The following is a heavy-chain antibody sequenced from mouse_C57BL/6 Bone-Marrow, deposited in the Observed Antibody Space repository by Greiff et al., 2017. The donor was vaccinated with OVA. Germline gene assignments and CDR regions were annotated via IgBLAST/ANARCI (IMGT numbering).Heavy chain of an antibody. CDR3: ARPPTVVAPYYLDY. Sequence: EVQLVESGGGLVKPGGSLKLSCAASGFTFSDYGMHWVRQAPEQGLEWVAYISRGSSSTYYADTVKGRFTLTRDNAKNTLFLQMTSLRSEDTAMYYCARPPTVVAPYYLDYWGQGTTLTVSS. CDR1: GFTFSDYG. D-gene: IGHD1-1*01. CDR2: ISRGSSST. J-gene: IGHJ2*01. V-gene: IGHV5-17*01.